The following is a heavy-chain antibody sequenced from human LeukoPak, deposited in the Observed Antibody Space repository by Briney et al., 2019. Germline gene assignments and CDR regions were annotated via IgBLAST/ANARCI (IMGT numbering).Heavy chain of an antibody. CDR1: RGAFSSYA. V-gene: IGHV1-69*05. Sequence: GASVKVSCKASRGAFSSYAISWVRQAPGQGLEWMGGIIPIFGTANYAQKFQGRVTITTDESTSTAYMELSSLRSEDTAVYYCAREGDGYNFGYWGQGTLVTVSS. J-gene: IGHJ4*02. CDR2: IIPIFGTA. D-gene: IGHD5-24*01. CDR3: AREGDGYNFGY.